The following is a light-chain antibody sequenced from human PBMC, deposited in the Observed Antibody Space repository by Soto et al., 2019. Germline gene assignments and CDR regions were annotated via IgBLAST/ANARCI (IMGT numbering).Light chain of an antibody. J-gene: IGKJ5*01. V-gene: IGKV4-1*01. Sequence: DIVMTQSPDSLAVSLGERATINCKSSQSVLYSPNNKSYLAWYQQKPGQPPKLLIYWASTRESGVPDRFGGSGSGTEFTLTITSLQAEDVAVYYCQQYYSIPITFGQGTRLEIK. CDR2: WAS. CDR3: QQYYSIPIT. CDR1: QSVLYSPNNKSY.